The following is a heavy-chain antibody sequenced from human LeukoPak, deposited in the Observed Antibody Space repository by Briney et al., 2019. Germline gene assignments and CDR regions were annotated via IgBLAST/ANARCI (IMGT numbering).Heavy chain of an antibody. D-gene: IGHD3-16*01. V-gene: IGHV3-48*01. CDR2: ISVGSGTI. J-gene: IGHJ5*02. CDR3: ARGRFSKSSNCFDP. CDR1: GFTFSSYS. Sequence: GGSLRLSCAASGFTFSSYSMNWVRQAPGKGLEWLSYISVGSGTIYYADSVRGRFTISRDNAKNSLYLQMNSLRAEDTAVYYCARGRFSKSSNCFDPWGQGTLVTVSS.